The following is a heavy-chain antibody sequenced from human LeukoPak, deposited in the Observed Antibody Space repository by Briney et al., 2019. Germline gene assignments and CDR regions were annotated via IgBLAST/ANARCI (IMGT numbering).Heavy chain of an antibody. V-gene: IGHV3-21*01. CDR2: ISSSSSYI. CDR3: ARDLMGWDLHYFDY. J-gene: IGHJ4*02. CDR1: RFTFSSYS. Sequence: GGSLRLSCAASRFTFSSYSMNWVRQAPGKGLEWVSSISSSSSYIYYADSVKGRFSIFRDNAKNSLYLQMNSLRAEDTAVYYCARDLMGWDLHYFDYWGQGTLVTVSS. D-gene: IGHD1-26*01.